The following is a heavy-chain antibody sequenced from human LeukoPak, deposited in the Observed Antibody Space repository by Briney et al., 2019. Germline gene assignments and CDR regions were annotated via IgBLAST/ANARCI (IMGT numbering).Heavy chain of an antibody. D-gene: IGHD1-14*01. CDR3: ARISDHNWYFDL. CDR2: MNPSSGYT. V-gene: IGHV1-8*01. J-gene: IGHJ2*01. Sequence: ASVKVSCKASGYPFTTYDINWVRKATGQGLEWMGWMNPSSGYTGYSQKFQGRVTMTRNTSITTAYMELSSLRSEDTAVYCCARISDHNWYFDLWGRGTLVTVSS. CDR1: GYPFTTYD.